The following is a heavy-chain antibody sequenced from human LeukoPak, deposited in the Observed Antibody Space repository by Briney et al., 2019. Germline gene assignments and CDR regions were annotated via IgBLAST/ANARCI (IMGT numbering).Heavy chain of an antibody. CDR2: ISGSGGST. J-gene: IGHJ4*02. D-gene: IGHD2-8*01. V-gene: IGHV3-23*01. CDR3: AKDFGYCINGVCYGTPFDY. CDR1: GFTFSSYA. Sequence: GGSLRLSCAASGFTFSSYAMSWVRQAPGKGLEWVSGISGSGGSTYYADSVKGRFTISGDNSKNTLYLQMNGLRAEDTAVYYCAKDFGYCINGVCYGTPFDYWGQGTLVTVSS.